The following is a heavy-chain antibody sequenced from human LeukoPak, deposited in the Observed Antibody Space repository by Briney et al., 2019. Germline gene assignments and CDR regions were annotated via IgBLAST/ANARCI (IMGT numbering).Heavy chain of an antibody. CDR2: ISPDNGNT. CDR3: AGGIVVVPAATPYDY. D-gene: IGHD2-2*01. Sequence: ASVKVSCKASGYNFSTYGIAWVRQAPGQGLEWMGWISPDNGNTNYAQNLQGRVTMTTDTSTSTAYMELRSLRSDDTAVYYCAGGIVVVPAATPYDYWGQGTLVTVSS. J-gene: IGHJ4*02. V-gene: IGHV1-18*01. CDR1: GYNFSTYG.